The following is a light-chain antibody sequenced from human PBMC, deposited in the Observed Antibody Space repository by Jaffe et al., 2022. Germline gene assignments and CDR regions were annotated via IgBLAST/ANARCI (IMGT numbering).Light chain of an antibody. CDR2: DVT. V-gene: IGLV2-8*01. CDR3: TSYAGMNILGV. J-gene: IGLJ2*01. Sequence: QSALTQPPSASGSPGQSVTISCTGTSSDVGAYNYVSWYQQHPGKAPKLMIYDVTKRPSGVPDRFSGSKSGNTASLTVSGLQAEDEADYYCTSYAGMNILGVFGGGTKLTVL. CDR1: SSDVGAYNY.